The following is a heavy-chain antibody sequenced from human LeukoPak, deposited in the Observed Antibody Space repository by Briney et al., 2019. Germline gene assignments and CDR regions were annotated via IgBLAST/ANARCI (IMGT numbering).Heavy chain of an antibody. CDR1: GFTFSYYE. CDR2: ISSESGSST. Sequence: PGGSLRLSCTASGFTFSYYEMNWVRQAPGKGLEWVSHISSESGSSTYCADSVEGRCTISRDNAKNSLYLQINSLRAEDTGIYFCARSTIFYGMDVWGQGTTVTVSS. D-gene: IGHD3-3*01. J-gene: IGHJ6*02. CDR3: ARSTIFYGMDV. V-gene: IGHV3-48*03.